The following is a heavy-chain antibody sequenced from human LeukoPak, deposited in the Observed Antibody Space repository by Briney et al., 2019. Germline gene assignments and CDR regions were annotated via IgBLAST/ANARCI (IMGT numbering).Heavy chain of an antibody. CDR2: ISADGGGT. D-gene: IGHD3-10*01. CDR1: GFTFSTYT. Sequence: GGSLRLSCAASGFTFSTYTMSWVRQAPGKGLEWVSVISADGGGTYYADSVKGRFTISRDNAKNSLYLQMNSLRAEDTALYYCAKDIGGSFFGSGSYYNGGEYYFDYWGQGTLVTVSS. V-gene: IGHV3-23*01. CDR3: AKDIGGSFFGSGSYYNGGEYYFDY. J-gene: IGHJ4*02.